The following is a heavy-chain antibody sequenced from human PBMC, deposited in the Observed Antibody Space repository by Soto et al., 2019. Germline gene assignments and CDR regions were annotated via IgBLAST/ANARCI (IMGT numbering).Heavy chain of an antibody. J-gene: IGHJ4*02. CDR2: ITWHSRGL. Sequence: EVQLVESGGRLVQPGRSLRLSCVGTGLNFDDFAMHCVRQAPGKGLEWVSGITWHSRGLAYADSVKGRFTISRDNARNCLYLQMDSLRDEDTALYYCARGRHGFWSPYYFASWGQGTLVTVSS. D-gene: IGHD3-3*01. CDR1: GLNFDDFA. CDR3: ARGRHGFWSPYYFAS. V-gene: IGHV3-9*01.